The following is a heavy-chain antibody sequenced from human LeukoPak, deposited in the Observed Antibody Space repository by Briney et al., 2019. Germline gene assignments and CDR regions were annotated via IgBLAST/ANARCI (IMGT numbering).Heavy chain of an antibody. CDR3: ARDPAYSSPLLYYYYMDV. J-gene: IGHJ6*03. CDR2: LKQDGSAR. D-gene: IGHD6-19*01. V-gene: IGHV3-7*01. CDR1: GFTFSSYW. Sequence: GGSLRLSCVASGFTFSSYWMSWVRQAPGKGLEWVANLKQDGSARYYVDSVKGRFTISRDNAKNSLYLQMNSLRAEDTAVYYCARDPAYSSPLLYYYYMDVWGKGTTVTVSS.